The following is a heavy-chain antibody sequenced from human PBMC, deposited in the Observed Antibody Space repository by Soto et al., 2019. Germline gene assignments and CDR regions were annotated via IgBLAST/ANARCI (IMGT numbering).Heavy chain of an antibody. V-gene: IGHV1-24*01. CDR3: ATDAAVAGTIDY. CDR2: FDPEDGET. D-gene: IGHD6-19*01. Sequence: ASVKVSCKVSGYTLTELSMHWVRQAPGKGLEWMGGFDPEDGETIYAQKFQGRVTMTEDTSTDTAYMELSSLRSEDTAVYYCATDAAVAGTIDYWGQGTLVPVSS. J-gene: IGHJ4*02. CDR1: GYTLTELS.